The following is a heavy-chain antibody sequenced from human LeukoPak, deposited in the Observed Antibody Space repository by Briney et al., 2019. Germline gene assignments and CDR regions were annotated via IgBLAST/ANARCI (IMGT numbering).Heavy chain of an antibody. CDR2: IYPGDSDT. J-gene: IGHJ4*02. V-gene: IGHV5-51*01. CDR3: ARLGSSRGYIGY. CDR1: GYSFTTSW. D-gene: IGHD6-13*01. Sequence: GESLKISCKGSGYSFTTSWIGRVRQLPGKGLEWMGIIYPGDSDTRYSPSFQGQVTISADKSISTAYLQWSSLKVSDAAMYYCARLGSSRGYIGYWGQGTLVTVSS.